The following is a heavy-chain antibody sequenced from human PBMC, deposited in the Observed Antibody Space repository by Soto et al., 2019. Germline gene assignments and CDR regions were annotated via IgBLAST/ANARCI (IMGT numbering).Heavy chain of an antibody. Sequence: QVQLVESGGGLVKPGGSLRLSCAASGFTFSDYYMSWIRQAPGKGLEWVSYISSSSSYTNYADSVKGRFTISRDNAKNSLYLQMNSLRAEDTAVYYCARWHTMIVVATMIDYWGQGTLVTVSS. D-gene: IGHD3-22*01. CDR1: GFTFSDYY. V-gene: IGHV3-11*06. CDR3: ARWHTMIVVATMIDY. J-gene: IGHJ4*02. CDR2: ISSSSSYT.